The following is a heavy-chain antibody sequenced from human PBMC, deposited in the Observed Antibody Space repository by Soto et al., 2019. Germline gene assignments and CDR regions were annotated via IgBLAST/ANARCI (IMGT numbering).Heavy chain of an antibody. CDR3: ARGRIAAAGRIDY. D-gene: IGHD6-13*01. J-gene: IGHJ4*02. CDR1: GFTFSSYA. CDR2: ISYDGSNK. V-gene: IGHV3-30-3*01. Sequence: QVQLVESGGGVVQPGRSLRLSCAASGFTFSSYAMHWVRLAPGKGLEWVAVISYDGSNKYYADSVKGRFTISRDNSKNTLYLQMNSLRAEDTAVYYCARGRIAAAGRIDYWGQGTLVTVSS.